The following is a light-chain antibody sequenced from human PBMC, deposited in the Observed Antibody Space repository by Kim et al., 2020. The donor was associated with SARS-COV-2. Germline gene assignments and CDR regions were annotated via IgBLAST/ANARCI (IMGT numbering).Light chain of an antibody. CDR2: GAS. CDR1: RSVSSSY. V-gene: IGKV3-20*01. CDR3: QSGGFT. Sequence: LSLSPGERATLSCRASRSVSSSYLAWYQQKPGQAPRLLIYGASSRATGIPDRFSGSGSGTDFTLTISRLEPEDFAVYYCQSGGFTFGPGTKVDIK. J-gene: IGKJ3*01.